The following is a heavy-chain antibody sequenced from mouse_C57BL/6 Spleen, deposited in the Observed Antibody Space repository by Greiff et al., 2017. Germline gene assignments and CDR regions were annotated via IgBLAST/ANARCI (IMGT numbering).Heavy chain of an antibody. CDR1: GYTFTSYW. V-gene: IGHV1-50*01. CDR2: IDPSDSYT. J-gene: IGHJ3*01. CDR3: AREEVFAY. Sequence: VQLQQPGAELVKPGASVKLSCKASGYTFTSYWMQWVKQRPGQGLEWIGEIDPSDSYTNYNQKFKGKATLTVGTSSSTAYMQLSSLTSEDSAVYYCAREEVFAYWGQGTLVTVSA.